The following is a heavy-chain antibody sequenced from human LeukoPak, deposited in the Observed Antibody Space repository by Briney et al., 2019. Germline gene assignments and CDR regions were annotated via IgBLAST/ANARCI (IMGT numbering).Heavy chain of an antibody. CDR2: INHSGST. D-gene: IGHD6-19*01. J-gene: IGHJ4*02. CDR1: GGSFSGYY. V-gene: IGHV4-34*01. Sequence: PSETLSLTCAVYGGSFSGYYWSWIRQPPGKGLEWIGEINHSGSTNYNPSLKSRVTISVDTSKNQFSLKLSSVTAADTAVYYCARGLYSSGWYLAPHPKKAGYFDYWGRGTLVTVSS. CDR3: ARGLYSSGWYLAPHPKKAGYFDY.